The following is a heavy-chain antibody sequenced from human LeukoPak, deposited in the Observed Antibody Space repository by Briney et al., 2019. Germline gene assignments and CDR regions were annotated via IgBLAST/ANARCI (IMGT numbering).Heavy chain of an antibody. Sequence: SETLSLTCAVYGGSFSGYYWSWIRQPPGKGLEWIGEINHSGSTNYNPSPKSRVTISVDTSKNQFSLKLSSVTAADTAVYYCARHRSYYDILTGYYPNNWFDPWGQGTLVTVSS. CDR1: GGSFSGYY. V-gene: IGHV4-34*01. CDR3: ARHRSYYDILTGYYPNNWFDP. D-gene: IGHD3-9*01. J-gene: IGHJ5*02. CDR2: INHSGST.